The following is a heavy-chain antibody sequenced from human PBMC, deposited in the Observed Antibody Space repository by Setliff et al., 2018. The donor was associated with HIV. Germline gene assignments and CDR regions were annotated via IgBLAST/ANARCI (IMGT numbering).Heavy chain of an antibody. CDR1: GYTFTSYA. D-gene: IGHD3-16*01. CDR3: ARDRTAGYHYDYGF. Sequence: ASVTVSCKASGYTFTSYAIHWVRQSPGQGLGWLGMVNPSGGSTAYAHEFQVRVTMNRDKSTNTVYMDLSGLTSADTAVYYCARDRTAGYHYDYGFWGQGTLVTVSS. CDR2: VNPSGGST. J-gene: IGHJ4*02. V-gene: IGHV1-46*01.